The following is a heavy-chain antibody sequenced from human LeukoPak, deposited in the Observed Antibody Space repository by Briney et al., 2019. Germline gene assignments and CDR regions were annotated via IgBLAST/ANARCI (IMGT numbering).Heavy chain of an antibody. D-gene: IGHD6-13*01. CDR3: ARGSDTAAGLY. CDR2: INHSGST. V-gene: IGHV4-4*02. CDR1: GGSITNTNY. J-gene: IGHJ4*02. Sequence: SGTLSLTCGVSGGSITNTNYWTWVRQPPGKGLEWIGEINHSGSTNYNPSLKSRVSISVDSSKNQFSLKVSSVTAADTAVYYCARGSDTAAGLYWGQGTLVTVSS.